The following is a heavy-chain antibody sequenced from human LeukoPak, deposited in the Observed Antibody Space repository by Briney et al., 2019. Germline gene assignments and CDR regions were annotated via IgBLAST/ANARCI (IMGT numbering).Heavy chain of an antibody. D-gene: IGHD3-10*01. CDR2: ISGSGGST. V-gene: IGHV3-23*01. Sequence: GGSLRLSCAASGFTFSSYAMSWVRQAPGKGLEWVSAISGSGGSTYYADSVKGRFTISRDSSKNTLYQQMNSLRAEDTAVYYCAKSPLLRAVRGVNDYWGQGTLVTVSS. CDR1: GFTFSSYA. J-gene: IGHJ4*02. CDR3: AKSPLLRAVRGVNDY.